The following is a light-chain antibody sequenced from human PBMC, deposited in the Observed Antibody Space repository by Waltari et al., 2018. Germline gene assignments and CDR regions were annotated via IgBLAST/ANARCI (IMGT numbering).Light chain of an antibody. V-gene: IGKV3D-15*01. CDR2: RAS. CDR1: QSAKTS. J-gene: IGKJ1*01. CDR3: QQYNIWPWT. Sequence: EVVMTQSPATLSVSPGERVSLSCRASQSAKTSLAWYQQTPGQAPRLLFYRASTRAAGVPERFSGSGSGTEFTLTISSLQSEDSAIYYCQQYNIWPWTFGPGTNVDIK.